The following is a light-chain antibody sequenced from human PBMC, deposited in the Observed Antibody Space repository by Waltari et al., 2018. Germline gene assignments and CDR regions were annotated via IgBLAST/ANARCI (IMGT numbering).Light chain of an antibody. V-gene: IGLV3-25*03. CDR2: KDT. Sequence: SYELTQPPSVSVSPGQTAKIPCSGNALPKQYTYWYQQKPGQAPLLGIYKDTERPSGIPRRFSGSSSGTTVTLTISGVQAEDEADYYCLSAYSGGSQGVFGGGTKLTVL. CDR1: ALPKQY. J-gene: IGLJ2*01. CDR3: LSAYSGGSQGV.